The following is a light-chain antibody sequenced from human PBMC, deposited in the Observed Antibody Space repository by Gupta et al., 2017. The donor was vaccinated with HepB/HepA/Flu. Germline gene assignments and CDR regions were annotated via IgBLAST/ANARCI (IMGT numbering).Light chain of an antibody. J-gene: IGKJ1*01. V-gene: IGKV1-5*03. Sequence: MTQSPSTLSASVGDRVTITCRASQSISSWLAWYQQKPGKAPKLLIYKASSLESGVPSRFSGSGSGTEFTLTISSLQPDDFATYYCQQYNSYSMWTFGQGTKVEIK. CDR1: QSISSW. CDR2: KAS. CDR3: QQYNSYSMWT.